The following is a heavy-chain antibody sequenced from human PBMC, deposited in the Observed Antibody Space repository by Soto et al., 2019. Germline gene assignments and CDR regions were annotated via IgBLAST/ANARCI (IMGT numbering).Heavy chain of an antibody. CDR3: ARGDGDWVNAFDM. V-gene: IGHV3-74*01. D-gene: IGHD2-21*02. Sequence: GGSLRLSCAASGFTFSSHWMHWVHQAPGKGLVWVSRIKGDGSRTAYADSVKGRLTISRDNAKNTLYLHMNSLRAEDTAVFYCARGDGDWVNAFDMWGQGTMVTVSS. CDR1: GFTFSSHW. CDR2: IKGDGSRT. J-gene: IGHJ3*02.